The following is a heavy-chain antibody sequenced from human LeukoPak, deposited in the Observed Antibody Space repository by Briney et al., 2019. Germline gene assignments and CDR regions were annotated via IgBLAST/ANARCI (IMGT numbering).Heavy chain of an antibody. V-gene: IGHV4-59*01. J-gene: IGHJ4*02. CDR2: IYYSEST. CDR3: ARTYSSSVPFDY. CDR1: GGSISSFS. D-gene: IGHD6-6*01. Sequence: PSETLSLTCTVAGGSISSFSWSWIRQPPGKGLGWVGYIYYSESTNYNPSLKIRVTISVNTSKNQFSLKLSSVTAADTAVYYCARTYSSSVPFDYWGQGTLVTVSS.